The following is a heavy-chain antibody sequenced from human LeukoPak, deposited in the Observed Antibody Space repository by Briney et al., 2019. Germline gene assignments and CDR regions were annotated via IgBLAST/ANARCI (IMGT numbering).Heavy chain of an antibody. V-gene: IGHV3-23*01. CDR2: ISSSGTYT. Sequence: PGGSLRLSCVASGFTFSHYAMSWVRQAPEKGLEWVSGISSSGTYTYYADSVKGRFTISRDNAKNTLYLQMNTLRAEDTAVYYCAKNYYSSGSYFDYWGQGTLVTVSS. CDR3: AKNYYSSGSYFDY. D-gene: IGHD3-10*01. J-gene: IGHJ4*02. CDR1: GFTFSHYA.